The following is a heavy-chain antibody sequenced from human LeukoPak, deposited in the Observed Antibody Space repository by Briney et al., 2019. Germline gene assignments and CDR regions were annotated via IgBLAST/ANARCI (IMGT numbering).Heavy chain of an antibody. D-gene: IGHD3-22*01. CDR2: MYLSGTT. V-gene: IGHV4-4*02. CDR1: GDSINSLDL. Sequence: PSETLSLTCTVSGDSINSLDLWSWVRQPPGKGLEWIGEMYLSGTTHSNPSVKSRVTISIDKSKNQFSLNLSSVTAADTAVYYCAGLAGRYSSGLYYYYFDYWGQGTLVTVSS. J-gene: IGHJ4*02. CDR3: AGLAGRYSSGLYYYYFDY.